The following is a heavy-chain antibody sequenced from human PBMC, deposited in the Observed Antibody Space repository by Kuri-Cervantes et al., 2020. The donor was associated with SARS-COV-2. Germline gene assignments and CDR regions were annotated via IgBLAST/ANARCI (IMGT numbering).Heavy chain of an antibody. V-gene: IGHV3-30*03. CDR1: GFTFSYYW. D-gene: IGHD6-13*01. CDR2: ISYDGNNE. J-gene: IGHJ6*02. CDR3: ARDLRKGQQIILGTFHYYGMDV. Sequence: GESLKISCAASGFTFSYYWMGWVRQTPGKGLEWVAVISYDGNNEYYADSVKGRFTISRDSSRNTLSLQMNSLRTEDTAVYYCARDLRKGQQIILGTFHYYGMDVWGQGTTVTVSS.